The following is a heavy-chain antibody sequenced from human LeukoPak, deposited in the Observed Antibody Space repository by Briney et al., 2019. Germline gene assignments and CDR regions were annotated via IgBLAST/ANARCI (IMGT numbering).Heavy chain of an antibody. V-gene: IGHV4-30-4*01. Sequence: SETLSLTCTVSGGSISCGDYYWSWIRQPPGKGLEWIGYIYYSGSTYYNPSLKSRVTISVDTSKNQFSLKLSSVTAADTAVYYCARGRGGWYVGGGDYWGQGTLVTVSS. D-gene: IGHD6-19*01. CDR2: IYYSGST. J-gene: IGHJ4*02. CDR3: ARGRGGWYVGGGDY. CDR1: GGSISCGDYY.